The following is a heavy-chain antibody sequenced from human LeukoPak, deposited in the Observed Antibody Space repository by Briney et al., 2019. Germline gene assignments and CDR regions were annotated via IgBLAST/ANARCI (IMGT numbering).Heavy chain of an antibody. Sequence: PGGSLRLSCAASGVLFSSYVMQWVRQAPGKGLEWVAVIWYDGSNKYYADSVKGRFTISRDNSKNTLYLQMNSLRAEDTAVYYCARDHRPAAINFYYGIDVWGQGTTVTVSS. CDR3: ARDHRPAAINFYYGIDV. V-gene: IGHV3-33*01. D-gene: IGHD2-2*01. J-gene: IGHJ6*02. CDR1: GVLFSSYV. CDR2: IWYDGSNK.